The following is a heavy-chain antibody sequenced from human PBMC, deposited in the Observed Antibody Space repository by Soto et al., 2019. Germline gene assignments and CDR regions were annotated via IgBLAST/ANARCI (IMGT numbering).Heavy chain of an antibody. V-gene: IGHV5-51*01. CDR2: IKPGTSDI. CDR1: GYKFGSAW. D-gene: IGHD4-17*01. CDR3: ACEIDASTVPTLEF. Sequence: GESLKISCKGVGYKFGSAWIGWVRQMPGKGLEWMGIIKPGTSDIRYSPSCRGHVTISADEAVSTAYLQWSSLKASDRALYYCACEIDASTVPTLEFWGQGSRVTVSS. J-gene: IGHJ4*02.